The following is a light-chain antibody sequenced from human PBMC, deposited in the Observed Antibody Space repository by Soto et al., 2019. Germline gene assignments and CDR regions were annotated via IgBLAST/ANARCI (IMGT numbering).Light chain of an antibody. J-gene: IGKJ1*01. V-gene: IGKV3-15*01. CDR1: RSVSSS. Sequence: EIVLTQSPATLSLSPGERATLSCRASRSVSSSLAWYQQQPGQAPRLVIYGASTRATGIPARFSGSGSGTEFTLTISSLEFGDSAVYYCQQYNNWWTFGQGTKVDIK. CDR3: QQYNNWWT. CDR2: GAS.